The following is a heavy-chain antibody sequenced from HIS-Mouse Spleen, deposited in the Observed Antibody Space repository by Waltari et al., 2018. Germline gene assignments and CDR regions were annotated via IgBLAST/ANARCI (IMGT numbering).Heavy chain of an antibody. CDR1: GFTFSSSG. J-gene: IGHJ4*02. Sequence: QVQLVESGGGVVQPGRSLRLSWAASGFTFSSSGMHWVRQAPGKGLEWVAVISYDGSNKYYADSVKGRFTISRDNSKNTLYLQMNSLRAEDTAVYYCAKDRGSQFDYWGQGTLVTVSS. CDR2: ISYDGSNK. D-gene: IGHD1-26*01. CDR3: AKDRGSQFDY. V-gene: IGHV3-30*18.